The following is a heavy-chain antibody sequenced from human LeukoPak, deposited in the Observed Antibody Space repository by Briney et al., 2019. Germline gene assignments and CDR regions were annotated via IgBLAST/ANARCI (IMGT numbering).Heavy chain of an antibody. CDR2: IYTSGST. D-gene: IGHD6-13*01. V-gene: IGHV4-61*02. CDR3: ARGIAAAGTHLDY. CDR1: GGSISSGSYY. Sequence: PSETLSLTCTVSGGSISSGSYYWSWIRQPAGKGLEWIGRIYTSGSTNYNPSLKSRVTISVDTSKTQSSLKLSSVTAADTAVYYCARGIAAAGTHLDYWGQGTLVTVSS. J-gene: IGHJ4*02.